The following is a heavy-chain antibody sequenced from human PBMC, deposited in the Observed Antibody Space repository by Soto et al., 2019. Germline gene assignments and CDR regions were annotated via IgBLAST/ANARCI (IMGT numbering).Heavy chain of an antibody. Sequence: PSETLSLTCTVSGGSISSYYWSWIRQPAGKGLEWIGRIYTSGSTNYNPSLKSRVTMSVDTSENPFSLKLSSVTAADTAVYYCARDRRYSSSWDNWFDPWGQGTLVTVSS. CDR2: IYTSGST. J-gene: IGHJ5*02. CDR1: GGSISSYY. CDR3: ARDRRYSSSWDNWFDP. D-gene: IGHD6-13*01. V-gene: IGHV4-4*07.